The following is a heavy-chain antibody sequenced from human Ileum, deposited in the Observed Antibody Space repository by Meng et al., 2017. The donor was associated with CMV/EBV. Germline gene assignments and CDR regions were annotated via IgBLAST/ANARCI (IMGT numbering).Heavy chain of an antibody. CDR3: ARMTSSSSPGVDY. CDR2: ISSSSSYI. CDR1: GFTVSSYS. Sequence: ASGFTVSSYSMNGFRKAPGKGLEWVSSISSSSSYIYYADSVKGRFTISRDNAKNSLYLQMNSLRAEDTAVYYCARMTSSSSPGVDYWGQGTLVTVSS. J-gene: IGHJ4*02. D-gene: IGHD6-6*01. V-gene: IGHV3-21*01.